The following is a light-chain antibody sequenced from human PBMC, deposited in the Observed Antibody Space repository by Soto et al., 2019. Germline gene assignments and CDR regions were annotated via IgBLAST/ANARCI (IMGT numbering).Light chain of an antibody. CDR3: QQRSNWQVT. V-gene: IGKV3D-11*02. J-gene: IGKJ5*01. CDR2: DAS. Sequence: IVLTHSPATLCFSPGEIATLSFRASQSVSSSYLAWYQQKPGQAPRLLIFDASQRATGIPARFRGSGSGTDFTLTISSLEPEDFAVYYCQQRSNWQVTFGQGTRLEIK. CDR1: QSVSSSY.